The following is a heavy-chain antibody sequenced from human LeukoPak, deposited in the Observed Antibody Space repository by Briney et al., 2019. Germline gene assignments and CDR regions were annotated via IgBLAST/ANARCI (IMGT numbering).Heavy chain of an antibody. D-gene: IGHD4-17*01. J-gene: IGHJ4*02. CDR2: IIPILGIA. CDR1: GGTFSSYA. V-gene: IGHV1-69*04. Sequence: GASVKVSCKASGGTFSSYAISWVRQAPGQGLEWMGRIIPILGIANYAQKFQGRVTITADKSTSTAYMELSSLRSEDMAVYYCARDRRDDYGDYGSDYWGQGTLVTVSP. CDR3: ARDRRDDYGDYGSDY.